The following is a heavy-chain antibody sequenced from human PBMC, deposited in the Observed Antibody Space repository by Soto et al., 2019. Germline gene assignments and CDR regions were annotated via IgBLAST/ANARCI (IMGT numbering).Heavy chain of an antibody. J-gene: IGHJ3*02. CDR2: VFHSGTN. CDR1: GGSIISSNW. CDR3: ARVGPGATTVTTGAAFDI. D-gene: IGHD4-17*01. Sequence: QVQLQESGPGLVKPSGTLSLTCAVSGGSIISSNWWSWVRQPPGKGLEWIGEVFHSGTNNNSPSLKSRVTLSVDNSKNQFYLTLFSVTAADTAVYYCARVGPGATTVTTGAAFDIWGQGTMVTVSS. V-gene: IGHV4-4*02.